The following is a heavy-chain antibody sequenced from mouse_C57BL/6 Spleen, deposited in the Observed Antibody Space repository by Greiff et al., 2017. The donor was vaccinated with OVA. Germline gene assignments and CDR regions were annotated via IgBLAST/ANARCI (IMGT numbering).Heavy chain of an antibody. Sequence: EVKLMESGPGLVKPSQSLSLTCSVTGYSITSGYYWNWIRQFPGNKLEWMGYISYDGSNNYNPSLKNRISITRDTSKNQFFLKLNSVTTEDTATYYCARVGYYYGSSYDYWGQGTTLTVSS. D-gene: IGHD1-1*01. V-gene: IGHV3-6*01. J-gene: IGHJ2*01. CDR2: ISYDGSN. CDR1: GYSITSGYY. CDR3: ARVGYYYGSSYDY.